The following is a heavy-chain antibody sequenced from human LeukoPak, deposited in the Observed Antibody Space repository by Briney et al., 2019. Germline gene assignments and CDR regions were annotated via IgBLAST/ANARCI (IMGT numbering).Heavy chain of an antibody. V-gene: IGHV4-34*01. CDR1: VGSSSVDY. CDR2: INHSGST. J-gene: IGHJ6*03. Sequence: PLETLSLTCAVYVGSSSVDYWSAVRQPPGKGLGCGGEINHSGSTNYNPSLKSRVTISVDTSKNQLSLKLSSVTAADTAVYYCARGGNYYYYYYMDVWGKGTTVTVSS. CDR3: ARGGNYYYYYYMDV.